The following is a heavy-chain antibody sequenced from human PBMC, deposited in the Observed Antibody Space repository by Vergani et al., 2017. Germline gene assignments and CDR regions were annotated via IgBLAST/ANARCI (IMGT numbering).Heavy chain of an antibody. V-gene: IGHV4-39*01. CDR1: ADSISSGSYY. D-gene: IGHD6-19*01. J-gene: IGHJ4*02. CDR2: IYYSGLT. CDR3: ARQRPGSGWSPGDFDD. Sequence: QLQLQQSGPGLVKPSETLFLTCTVSADSISSGSYYWGWIRQPPGKSLEWIGGIYYSGLTYYNPSLKGRVAISVDTSKNQFSLKVTSVTAADTAVYFCARQRPGSGWSPGDFDDWGQGILVTVSS.